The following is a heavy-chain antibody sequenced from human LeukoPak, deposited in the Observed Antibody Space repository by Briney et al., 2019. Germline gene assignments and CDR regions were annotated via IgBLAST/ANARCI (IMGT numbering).Heavy chain of an antibody. V-gene: IGHV4-30-2*01. D-gene: IGHD4-23*01. CDR1: GGSISSGGYS. CDR3: ARDIYGGFDY. CDR2: IYHSGST. Sequence: SETLSLTCAVSGGSISSGGYSWSWIRQPPGKGLEWIGYIYHSGSTYYNPSLKSRVTISVDRSKNQFSLKLSSVTAADTAVYYCARDIYGGFDYWGQGTLVTVSS. J-gene: IGHJ4*02.